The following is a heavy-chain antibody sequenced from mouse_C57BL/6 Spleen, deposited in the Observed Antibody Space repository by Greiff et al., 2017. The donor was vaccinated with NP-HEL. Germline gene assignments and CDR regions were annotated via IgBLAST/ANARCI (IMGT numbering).Heavy chain of an antibody. CDR3: AREFITTVVATYGDY. CDR1: GFNIKNTY. V-gene: IGHV14-3*01. CDR2: IDPANGNT. J-gene: IGHJ4*01. D-gene: IGHD1-1*01. Sequence: DVKLVESVAELVRPGASVKLSCTASGFNIKNTYMHWVKQRPEQGLEWIGRIDPANGNTKYAPKFQGKATITADTSSNTAYLQLSSLTSEDTAIYYCAREFITTVVATYGDYWGQGTSVTVSS.